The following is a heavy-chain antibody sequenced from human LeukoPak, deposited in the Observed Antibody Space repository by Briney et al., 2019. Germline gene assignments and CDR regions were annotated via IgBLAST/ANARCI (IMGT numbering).Heavy chain of an antibody. CDR1: GGSISSGSYY. V-gene: IGHV4-61*01. D-gene: IGHD2-21*01. CDR2: IYYSGST. J-gene: IGHJ5*02. Sequence: PSETLSLTCTVSGGSISSGSYYWSWIRQPPGKGLEWIGYIYYSGSTNYNPSLKSRVTISVDTSKNQFSLKLSSVTAADTAVYYCARTYGELYRDCWFDPWGQGTLVTVSS. CDR3: ARTYGELYRDCWFDP.